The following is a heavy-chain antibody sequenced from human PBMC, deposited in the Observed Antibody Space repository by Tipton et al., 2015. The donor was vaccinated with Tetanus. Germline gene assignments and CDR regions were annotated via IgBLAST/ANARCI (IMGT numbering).Heavy chain of an antibody. V-gene: IGHV4-59*08. CDR3: ARPHYQYRYFDL. Sequence: TLSLTCTVSGGSISSYYWSWIRQPPGKGLEWIGYIYYSGSTNYNPSLKSRVTISVDTSKNQFSLKLSSVTAADTAVYYCARPHYQYRYFDLWGRGTLVTVSS. D-gene: IGHD2-2*01. CDR2: IYYSGST. J-gene: IGHJ2*01. CDR1: GGSISSYY.